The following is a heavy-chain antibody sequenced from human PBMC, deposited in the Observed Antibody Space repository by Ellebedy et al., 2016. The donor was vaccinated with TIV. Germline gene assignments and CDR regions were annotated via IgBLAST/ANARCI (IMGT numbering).Heavy chain of an antibody. CDR1: GFTFSSYG. CDR2: ISYDGSNK. Sequence: GESLKISXAASGFTFSSYGMHWVRQAPGKGLEWVAVISYDGSNKYYADSVKGRFTISRDNSKNTLYLQMNSLRAEDTAVYYCARGYCSTTCARGYCSSTSCPPTWEYFFDYWGQGTLVTVSS. J-gene: IGHJ4*02. V-gene: IGHV3-30*03. D-gene: IGHD2-2*01. CDR3: ARGYCSTTCARGYCSSTSCPPTWEYFFDY.